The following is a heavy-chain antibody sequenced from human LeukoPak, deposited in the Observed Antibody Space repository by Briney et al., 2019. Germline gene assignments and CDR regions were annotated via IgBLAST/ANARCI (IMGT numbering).Heavy chain of an antibody. J-gene: IGHJ3*02. CDR1: GGSISSSSYY. V-gene: IGHV4-39*01. D-gene: IGHD3-10*01. Sequence: PSETLSLTCNVSGGSISSSSYYWGWIRQPPGKGLEWNGIIYYSGSTYYNPSLKSRVTISVDTSKNQLSLKLSSVTAADTAVYYCASADYYGSWRGAFDIWGQGTMVTVSS. CDR3: ASADYYGSWRGAFDI. CDR2: IYYSGST.